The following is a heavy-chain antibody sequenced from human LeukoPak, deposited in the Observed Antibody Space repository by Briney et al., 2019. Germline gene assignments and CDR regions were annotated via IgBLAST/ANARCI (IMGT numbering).Heavy chain of an antibody. D-gene: IGHD3-10*01. Sequence: SETLSLTCTVSGGSISSGTYYWNWIRQHPGKALEWIGYIYYNGNTYYNPSLKSRVTISVDMSENQFSLWLTSVTAADTAVYYCARPGITMVRGVASVGMDVWGQGTTVTVSS. CDR2: IYYNGNT. CDR1: GGSISSGTYY. V-gene: IGHV4-31*03. J-gene: IGHJ6*02. CDR3: ARPGITMVRGVASVGMDV.